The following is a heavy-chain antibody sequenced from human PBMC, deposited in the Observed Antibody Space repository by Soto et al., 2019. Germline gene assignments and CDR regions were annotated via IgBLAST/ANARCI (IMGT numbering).Heavy chain of an antibody. V-gene: IGHV3-23*01. D-gene: IGHD2-21*02. CDR2: IGASGDIT. CDR3: AKDDFTDRGDDYFDY. Sequence: PGGSLILSCAASGFSFTNFAMSWVRQAPGKGLEWVAGIGASGDITWYADSVKGRLSISRDNSKNTLYLQLNSLRFEDTAVYYCAKDDFTDRGDDYFDYWGPGNLVTV. CDR1: GFSFTNFA. J-gene: IGHJ4*02.